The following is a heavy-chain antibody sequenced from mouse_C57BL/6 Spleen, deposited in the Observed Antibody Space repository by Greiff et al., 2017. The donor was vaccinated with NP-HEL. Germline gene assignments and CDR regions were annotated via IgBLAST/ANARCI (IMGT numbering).Heavy chain of an antibody. Sequence: VQLKQSGAELVRPGASVKLSCTASGFNIKDDYMHWVKQRPEQGLEWIGWIDPENGDTEYASKFQGKATITADTSSNTAYLQLSSLTSEDTAVYYCTRVPAWFAYWGQGTLVTVSA. CDR3: TRVPAWFAY. CDR2: IDPENGDT. V-gene: IGHV14-4*01. J-gene: IGHJ3*01. CDR1: GFNIKDDY.